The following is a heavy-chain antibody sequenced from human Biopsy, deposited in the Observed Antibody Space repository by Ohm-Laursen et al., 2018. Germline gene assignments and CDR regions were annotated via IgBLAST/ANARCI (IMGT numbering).Heavy chain of an antibody. CDR3: AKDLASGSGYYWYFDF. CDR2: ISWNSGNI. Sequence: SLRLSCTASGFTFDDYALHWVRQAPGKGLEWVSGISWNSGNIGYADSVKGRFTISRDNAKNSVYLQINSLRAEDTAFYYCAKDLASGSGYYWYFDFWGRGTLVTVSS. J-gene: IGHJ2*01. V-gene: IGHV3-9*01. D-gene: IGHD3-22*01. CDR1: GFTFDDYA.